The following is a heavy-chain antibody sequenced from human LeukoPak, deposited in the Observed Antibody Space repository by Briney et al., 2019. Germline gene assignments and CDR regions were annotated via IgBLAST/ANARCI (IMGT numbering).Heavy chain of an antibody. V-gene: IGHV3-48*01. J-gene: IGHJ5*02. CDR3: AKGTTGT. D-gene: IGHD2-8*02. Sequence: PGGSLRLSCAATGFTFTPYTMNWFRQPPGKGLEWVSYISRDGNTIYYADSVKGRFTISRDIAKKSLFLQMDSLRVEDTDMYYCAKGTTGTWGQGTLVTVSS. CDR2: ISRDGNTI. CDR1: GFTFTPYT.